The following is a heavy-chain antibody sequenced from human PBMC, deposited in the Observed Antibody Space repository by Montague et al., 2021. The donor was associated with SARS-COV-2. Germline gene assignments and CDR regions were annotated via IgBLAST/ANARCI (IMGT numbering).Heavy chain of an antibody. Sequence: PALVKPTQTLTLTCTFSGFSLSTSGMCVSWIRQPPGKALEWLALIDWDDDKYYSTSLQTRLTISKDTSKNQVALTMTNMDPVDTATYYCARIRMVTAMIGHDYYYGMDVWGQGTTVTVSS. D-gene: IGHD2-21*02. CDR3: ARIRMVTAMIGHDYYYGMDV. J-gene: IGHJ6*02. CDR2: IDWDDDK. V-gene: IGHV2-70*01. CDR1: GFSLSTSGMC.